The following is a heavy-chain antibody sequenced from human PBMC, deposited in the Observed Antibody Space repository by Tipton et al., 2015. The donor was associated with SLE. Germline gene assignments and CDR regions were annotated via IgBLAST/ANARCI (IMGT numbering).Heavy chain of an antibody. Sequence: TLSLTCAVSGGSISSSSYYWGWIRQPPGKGLEWIGSIYYSGSTYYNPSLKSRVNISVDMSKNQFSLKLSSVTAADTAVYYCASYYYDSSGYMGWFDPWGQGTLVTVSS. CDR2: IYYSGST. CDR3: ASYYYDSSGYMGWFDP. CDR1: GGSISSSSYY. J-gene: IGHJ5*02. V-gene: IGHV4-39*07. D-gene: IGHD3-22*01.